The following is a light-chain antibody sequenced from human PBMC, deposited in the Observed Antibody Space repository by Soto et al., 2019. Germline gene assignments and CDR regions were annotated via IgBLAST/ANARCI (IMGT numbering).Light chain of an antibody. CDR3: SSYTSSSTLGVV. V-gene: IGLV2-14*01. CDR2: DVS. Sequence: QSALTQPASMSGSPGQSIAISCAGTSCDVGGYNYVSWYQQHPGKAPKLMIYDVSNRPSGVSNRFSGSKSGNTASLTISGLQAQYEADYYCSSYTSSSTLGVVFGGGTKVTVL. J-gene: IGLJ2*01. CDR1: SCDVGGYNY.